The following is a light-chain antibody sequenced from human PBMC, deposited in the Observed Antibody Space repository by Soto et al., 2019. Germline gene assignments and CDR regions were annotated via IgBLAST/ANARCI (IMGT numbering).Light chain of an antibody. Sequence: NFMLTQPHSVSESPGKTVTISCTRSSGSIASNYVQWYQQRPGSAPTTVIYEDNQRPSGVPDRFSGSIDSSSNSASLTISGLKTEDEADYYCQSYDSSEGVFGTGTQLTVL. CDR1: SGSIASNY. CDR3: QSYDSSEGV. J-gene: IGLJ1*01. CDR2: EDN. V-gene: IGLV6-57*03.